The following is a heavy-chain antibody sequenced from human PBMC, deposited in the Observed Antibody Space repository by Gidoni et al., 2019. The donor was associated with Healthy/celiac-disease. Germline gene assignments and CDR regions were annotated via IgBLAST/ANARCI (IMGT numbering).Heavy chain of an antibody. J-gene: IGHJ3*02. CDR2: IGTAVDT. CDR1: GSTFSSYD. Sequence: EVQLVESGGGLVQPGGSLSLSCPASGSTFSSYDMPWVRQATGKGLEWVSAIGTAVDTYYPGSVKGRFTISRENAKNSLYLQMNSLRAGDTAVYYCARALTVTTMGSDAFDIWGQGTMVTVSS. V-gene: IGHV3-13*01. CDR3: ARALTVTTMGSDAFDI. D-gene: IGHD4-17*01.